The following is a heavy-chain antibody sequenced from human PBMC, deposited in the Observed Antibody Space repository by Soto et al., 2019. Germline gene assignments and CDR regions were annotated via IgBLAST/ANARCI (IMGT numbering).Heavy chain of an antibody. J-gene: IGHJ4*02. CDR2: IYYSRST. D-gene: IGHD3-22*01. V-gene: IGHV4-39*01. CDR1: GGSISSSSYY. CDR3: ARRITRIVVVRGGGDYFDY. Sequence: PSETLSLTCTVSGGSISSSSYYWGWIRQPPGKGLEWIGSIYYSRSTYYNPSLKSRVAISVDTSKNQFSLKLSSVTAADTAVYDCARRITRIVVVRGGGDYFDYWGQGTLVTVSS.